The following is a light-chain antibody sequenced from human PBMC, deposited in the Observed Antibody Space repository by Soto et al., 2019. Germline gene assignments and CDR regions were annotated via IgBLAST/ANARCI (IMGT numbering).Light chain of an antibody. CDR2: RNN. CDR3: AAWDDSLVV. Sequence: QLVLTQPPSASGTPGQPVTISCSGSSSNIGSAYIYWYQHLPGTAPKLLIYRNNQRPSGVPDRFSAAKSGTSASLAISGLRSEDDADYYCAAWDDSLVVFGGGTKLTVL. V-gene: IGLV1-47*01. CDR1: SSNIGSAY. J-gene: IGLJ2*01.